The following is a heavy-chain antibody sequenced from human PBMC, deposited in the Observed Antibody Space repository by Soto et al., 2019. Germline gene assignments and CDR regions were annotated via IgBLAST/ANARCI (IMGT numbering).Heavy chain of an antibody. CDR3: ARESEDLTSNFDY. Sequence: PGGSLRLSCAASGFTFTRYSTDWVPQAPGKGLEWVSSISSTTNYIYYGDSMKGRFTISRDNAKNSLYLEMNSLRAEDTAVYYCARESEDLTSNFDYWGQGTLVTVSS. CDR1: GFTFTRYS. V-gene: IGHV3-21*06. CDR2: ISSTTNYI. J-gene: IGHJ4*02.